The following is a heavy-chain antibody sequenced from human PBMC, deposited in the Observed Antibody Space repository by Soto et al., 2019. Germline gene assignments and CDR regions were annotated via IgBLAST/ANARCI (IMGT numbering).Heavy chain of an antibody. CDR1: GFTFSSYS. J-gene: IGHJ4*02. V-gene: IGHV3-48*01. CDR2: ISSSSSTI. CDR3: ARDHHCSGGSCYPSG. Sequence: EVQLVESGGGLVQPGGSLRLSCAASGFTFSSYSMNWVRQAPGKGLEWVSYISSSSSTIYYADSVKGRFTISRDNAKNSLYLQMNSLRAEDTAVYYCARDHHCSGGSCYPSGWGQGTLVTVSS. D-gene: IGHD2-15*01.